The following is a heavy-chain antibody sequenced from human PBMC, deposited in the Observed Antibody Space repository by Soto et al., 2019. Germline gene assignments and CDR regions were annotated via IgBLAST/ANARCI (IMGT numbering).Heavy chain of an antibody. CDR3: ARGLISGSHYSGGWYYFDS. J-gene: IGHJ4*02. CDR1: GGSISSGGYS. CDR2: IYHSGST. V-gene: IGHV4-30-2*01. Sequence: SETLSLTCAVSGGSISSGGYSWSWIRQPPGKGLEWIGYIYHSGSTYYNPSLRSRVTISVHRSKNQFSLELSSVTAADTAVYYCARGLISGSHYSGGWYYFDSWGQGTQVTVSS. D-gene: IGHD1-26*01.